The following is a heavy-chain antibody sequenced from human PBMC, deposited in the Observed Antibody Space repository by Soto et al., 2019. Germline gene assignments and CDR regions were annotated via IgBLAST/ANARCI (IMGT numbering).Heavy chain of an antibody. CDR2: INQGGSS. CDR1: GVTIRDHC. CDR3: AREGNWTFDY. J-gene: IGHJ4*02. D-gene: IGHD1-1*01. V-gene: IGHV4-59*11. Sequence: PKSLTKAVDGVTIRDHCWRWIRQPPGKRLEWIGYINQGGSSNYNPSLKSRVTISVDTSKNQFSLKLSSVTAADTAVYYCAREGNWTFDYWGQGTLVSVSS.